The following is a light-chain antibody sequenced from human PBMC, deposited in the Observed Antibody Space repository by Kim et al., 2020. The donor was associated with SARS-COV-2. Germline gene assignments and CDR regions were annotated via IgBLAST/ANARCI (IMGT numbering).Light chain of an antibody. CDR3: QQRGNWPLT. CDR1: QCVSSY. J-gene: IGKJ3*01. CDR2: DAS. Sequence: EIVLTQSPATLSLSPGERATLSCRASQCVSSYLAWYQQKPGQAPRLLIYDASNRATGIPARFSGSGSGTDFTLTISSLEPEDFAVYYCQQRGNWPLTFGPGTKVDIK. V-gene: IGKV3-11*01.